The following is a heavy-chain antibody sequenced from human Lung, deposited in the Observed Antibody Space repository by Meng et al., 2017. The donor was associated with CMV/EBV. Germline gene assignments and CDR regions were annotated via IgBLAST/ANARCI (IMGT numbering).Heavy chain of an antibody. V-gene: IGHV3-30-3*01. CDR3: ARILVPADTYYYYGMDV. Sequence: SCAASEFTFNNYAMHWVRQAPGKGLEWVAVISYDGSNKYYADSVKGRFTISRDNSKNTLSLQMNSLRAEDTAVYYCARILVPADTYYYYGMDVWXQGTTVTVSS. J-gene: IGHJ6*02. D-gene: IGHD2-2*01. CDR2: ISYDGSNK. CDR1: EFTFNNYA.